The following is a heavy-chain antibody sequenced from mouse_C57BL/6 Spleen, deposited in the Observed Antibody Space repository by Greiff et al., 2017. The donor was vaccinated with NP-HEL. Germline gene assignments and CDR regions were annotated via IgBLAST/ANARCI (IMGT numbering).Heavy chain of an antibody. D-gene: IGHD1-1*01. J-gene: IGHJ2*01. CDR2: ISSGSSTI. V-gene: IGHV5-17*01. CDR1: GFTFSDYG. Sequence: DVKLVESGGGLVKPGGSLKLSCAASGFTFSDYGMHWVRQAPEKGLEWVAYISSGSSTIYYADTVKGRFTISRDNAKNTLFLQMTSLRSEDTAMYYCARSVVGDFDYWGQGTTLTVSS. CDR3: ARSVVGDFDY.